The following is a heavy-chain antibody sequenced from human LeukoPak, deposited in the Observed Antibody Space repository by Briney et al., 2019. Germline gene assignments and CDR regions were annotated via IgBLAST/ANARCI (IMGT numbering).Heavy chain of an antibody. CDR3: ASAYASNWGLYYYGVDV. D-gene: IGHD7-27*01. J-gene: IGHJ6*02. Sequence: GGSLRLACAVSAFTLSNLSMNWVRQAPGKGLEWVSRIGGNGASTYYADSVKGRFTISRDNSKHTLYLQMNSLRAEDTAIYYCASAYASNWGLYYYGVDVWGQGTTVTVSS. V-gene: IGHV3-23*01. CDR2: IGGNGAST. CDR1: AFTLSNLS.